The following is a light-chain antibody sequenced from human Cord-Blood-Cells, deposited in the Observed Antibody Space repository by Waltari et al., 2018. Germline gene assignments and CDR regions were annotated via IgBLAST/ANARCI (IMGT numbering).Light chain of an antibody. CDR2: KVS. V-gene: IGKV2-30*02. CDR1: HSLVHSDGNTY. J-gene: IGKJ4*01. Sequence: DVVMTPSPLSLPVTLRQTASISCSSSHSLVHSDGNTYLNWFHQRPGQSPRRLIYKVSYRDSGVPNRFSGSGSGTDFTLKISWVEAEDVGIYYCMQATHWPALTFGGGTKVEIK. CDR3: MQATHWPALT.